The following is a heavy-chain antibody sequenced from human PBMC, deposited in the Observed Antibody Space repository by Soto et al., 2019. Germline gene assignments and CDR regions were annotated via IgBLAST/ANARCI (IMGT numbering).Heavy chain of an antibody. Sequence: QVQLQESGPGLVKPSETLSLTCTVSGGSISSYYWSWIRQPPGKGLEWIGFIYYSESTNYNPSLQSRVTISVDTPKNQFALRLTSVPAADTAVYYCARAVEMYASGWYYFDSWGQGTLVTVSS. CDR3: ARAVEMYASGWYYFDS. D-gene: IGHD6-19*01. CDR2: IYYSEST. V-gene: IGHV4-59*01. CDR1: GGSISSYY. J-gene: IGHJ4*02.